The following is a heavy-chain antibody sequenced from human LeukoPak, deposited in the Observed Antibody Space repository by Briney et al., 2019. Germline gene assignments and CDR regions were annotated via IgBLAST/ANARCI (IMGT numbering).Heavy chain of an antibody. Sequence: GGSLRLSCAASGFTFSSYGMSWVRQAPGKGLEWVSAISGSGGSTYYADSVKGRFTISRDNSKNTLYLQMNSLRAEDTAVYYCAKYPPRDTAMGAKTYYYYYYMDVWGKGTTVTVSS. V-gene: IGHV3-23*01. J-gene: IGHJ6*03. D-gene: IGHD5-18*01. CDR1: GFTFSSYG. CDR3: AKYPPRDTAMGAKTYYYYYYMDV. CDR2: ISGSGGST.